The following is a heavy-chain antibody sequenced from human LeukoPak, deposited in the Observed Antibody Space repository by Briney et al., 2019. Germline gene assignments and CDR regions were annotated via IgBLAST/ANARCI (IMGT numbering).Heavy chain of an antibody. CDR2: IWYDGSNN. CDR3: GGVKGAGSSWYYIDY. Sequence: GGSLRLSCAASGFTFSSYGMHWVRQAPGKGLEWVAIIWYDGSNNHHADSVKGRFTISRDNSKNTLYLQMNSLRAADTAVYYWGGVKGAGSSWYYIDYWGQGTLVTVSS. J-gene: IGHJ4*02. CDR1: GFTFSSYG. D-gene: IGHD2-15*01. V-gene: IGHV3-33*01.